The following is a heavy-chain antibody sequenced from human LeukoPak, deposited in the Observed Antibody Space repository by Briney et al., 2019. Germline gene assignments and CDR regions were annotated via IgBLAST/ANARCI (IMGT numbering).Heavy chain of an antibody. CDR1: GGSFSGYY. J-gene: IGHJ4*02. CDR2: INHSGST. V-gene: IGHV4-34*01. D-gene: IGHD3-3*01. CDR3: ARGRGITIFGVVISPNFDY. Sequence: PSETLSLTCAVYGGSFSGYYWSWIRQPPGKGLEWIGEINHSGSTNYNPSLKSRVTISVDTSKNQFSLKLSSVTAADTAMYYCARGRGITIFGVVISPNFDYWGQGTLVTVSS.